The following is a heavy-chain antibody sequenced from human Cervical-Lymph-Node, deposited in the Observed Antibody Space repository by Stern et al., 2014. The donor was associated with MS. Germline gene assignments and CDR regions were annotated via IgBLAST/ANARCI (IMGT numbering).Heavy chain of an antibody. Sequence: QVQLVKSGAEVKKTGASVKVSCKASGYTFTSYGISWVRQAPGQGLEWMGCNSSYKVNTYYAQKLHGRVTMTTDTSTSTAYMELRSLRSDDTAVYYCARGLLGSENAFDIWGQWTMVTVSS. J-gene: IGHJ3*02. CDR2: NSSYKVNT. CDR1: GYTFTSYG. CDR3: ARGLLGSENAFDI. V-gene: IGHV1-18*01. D-gene: IGHD2-15*01.